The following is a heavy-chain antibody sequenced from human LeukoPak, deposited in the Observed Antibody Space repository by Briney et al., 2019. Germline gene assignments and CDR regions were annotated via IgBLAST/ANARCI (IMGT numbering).Heavy chain of an antibody. D-gene: IGHD2-2*01. CDR1: GGSISSSSYY. CDR3: ATLKRAYCSSASCYAWSEWFDP. Sequence: SETLSLTCTVSGGSISSSSYYWGWIRQPPGKGLEWIGSIYYSGSTYYNPSLKSRVTISVDTSKNQFSLKLSSVTAADTAVYYCATLKRAYCSSASCYAWSEWFDPWGQGTLVTVSS. J-gene: IGHJ5*02. V-gene: IGHV4-39*01. CDR2: IYYSGST.